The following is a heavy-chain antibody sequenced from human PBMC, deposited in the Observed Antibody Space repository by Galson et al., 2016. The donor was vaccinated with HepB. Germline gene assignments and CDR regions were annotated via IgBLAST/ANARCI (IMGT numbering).Heavy chain of an antibody. V-gene: IGHV1-46*01. D-gene: IGHD2-21*02. Sequence: SVKVSCKVSKYTFSDFHMHWVRQAPGQGLEWLGVIHLVAGSPTNAQKFQGRVIMTRETSRSAVYMELSSLPFDDTAVYFCASAGWGGDCYPGTWGQGTLVTVSS. CDR1: KYTFSDFH. J-gene: IGHJ5*02. CDR3: ASAGWGGDCYPGT. CDR2: IHLVAGSP.